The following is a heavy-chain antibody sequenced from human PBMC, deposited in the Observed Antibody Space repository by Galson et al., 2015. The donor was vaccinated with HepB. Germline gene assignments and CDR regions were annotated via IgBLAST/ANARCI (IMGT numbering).Heavy chain of an antibody. CDR3: ARDRIAAHRVFDY. Sequence: QVQLQESGPGLVKPSETLSLTCSVSGDSISSGGHYWSWIRQHPGKGLEWIGYVYYNGDTYYTPSLKSRVTISVDTSKNQFSLRLTSVTAADTALYYCARDRIAAHRVFDYWGQGALVTVSS. V-gene: IGHV4-31*03. J-gene: IGHJ4*02. CDR2: VYYNGDT. D-gene: IGHD6-6*01. CDR1: GDSISSGGHY.